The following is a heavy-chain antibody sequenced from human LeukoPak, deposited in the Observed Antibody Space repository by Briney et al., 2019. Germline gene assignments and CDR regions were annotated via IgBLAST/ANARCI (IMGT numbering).Heavy chain of an antibody. J-gene: IGHJ5*02. CDR2: INPNSGGT. CDR1: GYTFTGYY. CDR3: ARDHYGGNSVWLDP. D-gene: IGHD4-23*01. V-gene: IGHV1-2*02. Sequence: ASVKVSCKASGYTFTGYYMHWVRQAPGQGLEWMGWINPNSGGTNYAQKFQGRVTMTRDTSISTAYMELSRLRSDDTAVYYCARDHYGGNSVWLDPWGQGTLVTVSS.